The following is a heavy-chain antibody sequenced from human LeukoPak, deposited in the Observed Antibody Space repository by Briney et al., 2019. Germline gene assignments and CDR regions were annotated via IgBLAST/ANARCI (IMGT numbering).Heavy chain of an antibody. Sequence: PSETLSPTCAVYGGSFSGYYWSWIRQPPGKGLEWLGEINHSGSTNYNPSLKSRVTISVDTSKNQFSLKLSSVTAADTAVYYCARGGPDYHGEKNYWGQGTLVTVSS. CDR3: ARGGPDYHGEKNY. CDR1: GGSFSGYY. V-gene: IGHV4-34*01. D-gene: IGHD4-11*01. CDR2: INHSGST. J-gene: IGHJ4*02.